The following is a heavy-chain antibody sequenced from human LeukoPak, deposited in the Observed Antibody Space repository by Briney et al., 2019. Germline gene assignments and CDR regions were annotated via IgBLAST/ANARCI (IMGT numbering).Heavy chain of an antibody. CDR1: GFSISSGYY. CDR2: VYRTGGT. D-gene: IGHD1-26*01. CDR3: AREEGATQDAN. Sequence: SETLSLTCTVSGFSISSGYYWAWIRQPPGKGLEWIGSVYRTGGTYYNPSLKSRVTISVDTSRNQFSLRLSSVTAADTAVYYCAREEGATQDANWGQGTLVLVSS. V-gene: IGHV4-38-2*02. J-gene: IGHJ4*02.